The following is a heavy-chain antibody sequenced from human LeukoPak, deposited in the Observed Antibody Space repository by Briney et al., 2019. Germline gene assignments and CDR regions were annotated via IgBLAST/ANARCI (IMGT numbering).Heavy chain of an antibody. CDR1: GFTFSIYA. V-gene: IGHV3-30*04. D-gene: IGHD6-19*01. J-gene: IGHJ4*02. CDR2: LSYDGTNK. Sequence: GGTLRLSCAASGFTFSIYAMHWVRQAPGKGLEWVALLSYDGTNKYYADSVKGRFTISRDNSKNTLYLQMNSLRVEDTAVYYCARAERWLQPVDYWGQGTLVTVSS. CDR3: ARAERWLQPVDY.